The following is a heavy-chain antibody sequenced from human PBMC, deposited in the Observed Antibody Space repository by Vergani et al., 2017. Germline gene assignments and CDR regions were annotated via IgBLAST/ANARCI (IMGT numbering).Heavy chain of an antibody. CDR1: GYSFTSYW. D-gene: IGHD6-6*01. CDR3: ASSRSSSGSYYYYGMDV. J-gene: IGHJ6*02. CDR2: IYPGDSDT. V-gene: IGHV5-51*03. Sequence: EVQLVQSGAEVKKPGESLKISCKGSGYSFTSYWIGWVRQMPGKGLEWMGIIYPGDSDTRYSPSFQGQVTISADKSISTAYLQWSSLKASDTAMYYCASSRSSSGSYYYYGMDVWGQGTTVTVSS.